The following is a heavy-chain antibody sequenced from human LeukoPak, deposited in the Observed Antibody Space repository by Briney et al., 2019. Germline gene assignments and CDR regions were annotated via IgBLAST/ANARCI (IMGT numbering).Heavy chain of an antibody. J-gene: IGHJ4*02. D-gene: IGHD6-6*01. Sequence: GGSLRLSCAASGFTFSSYAMSWVRQAPGKGLEWVSAISGSGGSTYYADSVKGRSTISRDNSKNTLYLQMNSLRAEDTAVYYCAKTPYSSSSILFDYWGQGTLVTVSS. CDR1: GFTFSSYA. CDR2: ISGSGGST. V-gene: IGHV3-23*01. CDR3: AKTPYSSSSILFDY.